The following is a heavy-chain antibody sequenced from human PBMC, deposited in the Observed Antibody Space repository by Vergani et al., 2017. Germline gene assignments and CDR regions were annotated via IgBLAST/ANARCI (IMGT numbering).Heavy chain of an antibody. CDR3: ARDGGDYGSGNWFDP. CDR2: IYYSGST. J-gene: IGHJ5*02. V-gene: IGHV4-59*01. Sequence: QVQLQESGPGLVKPSQTLSLTCTVSGGPISSYYWSWIRQPPGKGLEWIGYIYYSGSTNYNPSLKSRVTISVDTSKNQFSLKLISVTASDTAVYYCARDGGDYGSGNWFDPWGQGTLVTVSS. CDR1: GGPISSYY. D-gene: IGHD3-10*01.